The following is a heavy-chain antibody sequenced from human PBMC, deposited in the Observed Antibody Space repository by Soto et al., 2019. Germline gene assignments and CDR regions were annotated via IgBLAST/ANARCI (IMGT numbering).Heavy chain of an antibody. Sequence: QVHLVQSGAEVKKPGSSVKVSCTASGGTFGSYTVTWVRRAPGQGLEWMGEIIPMFGTASYAQKFQGRVTLTADKSTTTAHMELRSLSSDDTAVYFCARQRAMPPHFYSGMDVWGQGTTVTVSS. V-gene: IGHV1-69*06. D-gene: IGHD2-2*01. J-gene: IGHJ6*02. CDR3: ARQRAMPPHFYSGMDV. CDR2: IIPMFGTA. CDR1: GGTFGSYT.